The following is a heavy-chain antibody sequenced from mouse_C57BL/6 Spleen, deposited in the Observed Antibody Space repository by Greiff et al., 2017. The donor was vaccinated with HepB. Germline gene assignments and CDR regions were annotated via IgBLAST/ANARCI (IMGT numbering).Heavy chain of an antibody. J-gene: IGHJ4*01. Sequence: EVQLQQSGPELVKPGASVKIPCKASGYTFTDYNMDWVKQSHGKSLEWIGDINPNHGGTIYNQKFKGKATLTVDKSSSTAYMALRSLTSEDTAVYYCARGENDDGDDGAMDYWGQGTSVTVSS. CDR2: INPNHGGT. V-gene: IGHV1-18*01. D-gene: IGHD2-12*01. CDR3: ARGENDDGDDGAMDY. CDR1: GYTFTDYN.